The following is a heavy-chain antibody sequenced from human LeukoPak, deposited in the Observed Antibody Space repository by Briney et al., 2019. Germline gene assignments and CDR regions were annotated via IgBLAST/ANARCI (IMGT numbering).Heavy chain of an antibody. CDR2: ISGSGGST. Sequence: GGSLRLSCAASGFTFSSYAMSWVRQAPGKGLEWVSAISGSGGSTYYADSVKGRFTISRDNSKNTLYLQMNSLRAEDTAVYYCAKDLYSGYDLRWLVRGVFDYWAREPWSPSPQ. CDR3: AKDLYSGYDLRWLVRGVFDY. J-gene: IGHJ4*02. CDR1: GFTFSSYA. D-gene: IGHD5-12*01. V-gene: IGHV3-23*01.